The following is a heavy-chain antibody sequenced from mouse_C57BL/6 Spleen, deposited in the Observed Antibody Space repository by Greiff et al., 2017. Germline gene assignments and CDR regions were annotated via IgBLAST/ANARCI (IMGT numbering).Heavy chain of an antibody. Sequence: VMLVESGGGLVKPGGSLKLSCAASGFTFSSYAMSWVRQTPEKRLEWVATISDGGSYTYYPDNVKGRFTIYIDNAKNNLYLQMSHRKSEDTAMYDCARDQGLLRSVYCDYWGQGTTLTVSA. D-gene: IGHD1-1*01. CDR1: GFTFSSYA. V-gene: IGHV5-4*01. CDR3: ARDQGLLRSVYCDY. J-gene: IGHJ2*01. CDR2: ISDGGSYT.